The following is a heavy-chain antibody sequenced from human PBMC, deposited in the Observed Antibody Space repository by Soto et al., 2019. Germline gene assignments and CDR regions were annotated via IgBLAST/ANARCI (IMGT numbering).Heavy chain of an antibody. J-gene: IGHJ4*02. CDR2: ISVDGATT. D-gene: IGHD6-13*01. CDR1: GFIFTNYW. Sequence: EVQLVESGGGLVPPGGSLRLSCAASGFIFTNYWMHWVRQVPGKGLVWVSRISVDGATTNYADCVKGRITISRDNARTTLHLQMNSLTVEDTAVYYCVRGKVAAGFDYWGQGTVVTVSS. CDR3: VRGKVAAGFDY. V-gene: IGHV3-74*01.